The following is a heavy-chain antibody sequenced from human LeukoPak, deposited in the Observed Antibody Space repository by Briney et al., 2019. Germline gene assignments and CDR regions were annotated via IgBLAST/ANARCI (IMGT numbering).Heavy chain of an antibody. CDR3: ATYYDSSGYDYYGMDV. D-gene: IGHD3-22*01. CDR2: INPNSGGT. V-gene: IGHV1-2*02. CDR1: GYTFTGYY. Sequence: GASVTVSCKASGYTFTGYYMHWVRQAPGQGLEWMGWINPNSGGTNYAQKFQGRVTMTRDTSISTAYMELSRLRSDDTAVYYCATYYDSSGYDYYGMDVWGQGTTVTVSS. J-gene: IGHJ6*02.